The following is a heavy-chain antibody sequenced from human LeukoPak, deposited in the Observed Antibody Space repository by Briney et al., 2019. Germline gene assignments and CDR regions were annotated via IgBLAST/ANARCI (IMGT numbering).Heavy chain of an antibody. J-gene: IGHJ6*03. Sequence: GGSLRLSCAASGFTFSSYGMHWVRQAPGKGLEWVSSISSTPRSSYIFYAESVKGRFTISRDSTKNSLYLQMNSLRAEDTAVYYCAKEACSGTYCIYYFMDVWGKGTMVTVSS. V-gene: IGHV3-21*01. CDR2: ISSTPRSSYI. CDR3: AKEACSGTYCIYYFMDV. D-gene: IGHD3-10*02. CDR1: GFTFSSYG.